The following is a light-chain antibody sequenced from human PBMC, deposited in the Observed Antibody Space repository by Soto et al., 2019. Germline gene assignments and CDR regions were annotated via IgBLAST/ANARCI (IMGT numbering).Light chain of an antibody. CDR1: QSVNLN. V-gene: IGKV3-15*01. Sequence: EIMMTQSPGTLSVSPGEGATLSCTASQSVNLNLAWYQQKPGQAPRLLIYGASTRATDIPATFTGSGSGTEFTLTISSLQSEDIAVYYCQQYNKWPQTFGQGTKVEIK. CDR3: QQYNKWPQT. J-gene: IGKJ1*01. CDR2: GAS.